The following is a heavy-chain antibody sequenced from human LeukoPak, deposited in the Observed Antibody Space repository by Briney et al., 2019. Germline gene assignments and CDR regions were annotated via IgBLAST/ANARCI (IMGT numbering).Heavy chain of an antibody. CDR3: ARVHSSSWFAPFDC. Sequence: SETLSLTCTISGGSINNHHWIWIRQPPGKGLEWIEYFFDSGSIDYNPSLKSRVTISADTSKNQFSLKLTSVTAADTAVYYCARVHSSSWFAPFDCWGQGTLVTVSS. CDR1: GGSINNHH. CDR2: FFDSGSI. J-gene: IGHJ4*02. V-gene: IGHV4-59*11. D-gene: IGHD6-13*01.